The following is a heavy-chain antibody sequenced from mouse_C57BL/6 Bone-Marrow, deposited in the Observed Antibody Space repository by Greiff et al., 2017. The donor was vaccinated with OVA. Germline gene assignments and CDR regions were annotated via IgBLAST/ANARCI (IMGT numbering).Heavy chain of an antibody. CDR2: IHPNSGST. J-gene: IGHJ2*01. CDR3: ARSGLVYYYGSSYGYFDY. V-gene: IGHV1-64*01. D-gene: IGHD1-1*01. Sequence: QVQLQQPGAELVKPGASVKLSCKASGYTFTSYWMHWVKQRPGQGLEWIGMIHPNSGSTNYNEKFKSKATLTVDKPSSTAYMPLSSLTSEDSAVYYCARSGLVYYYGSSYGYFDYWGQGTTLTVSS. CDR1: GYTFTSYW.